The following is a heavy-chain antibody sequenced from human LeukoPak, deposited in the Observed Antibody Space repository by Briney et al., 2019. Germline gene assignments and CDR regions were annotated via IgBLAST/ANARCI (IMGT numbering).Heavy chain of an antibody. CDR2: IKSDGSST. CDR1: GFTFSNYW. CDR3: ARGGETSNWYPGYFDY. V-gene: IGHV3-74*01. J-gene: IGHJ4*02. D-gene: IGHD6-13*01. Sequence: GGSLRLSCAASGFTFSNYWMHWVRQAPGKGPVWVSRIKSDGSSTRFADSVQGRFTISRDNGKNTLYLQMNSLRAEDTAVYYCARGGETSNWYPGYFDYWGQGALATVSS.